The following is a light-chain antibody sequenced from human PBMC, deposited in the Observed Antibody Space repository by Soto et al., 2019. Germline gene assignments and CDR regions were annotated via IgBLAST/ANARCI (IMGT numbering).Light chain of an antibody. Sequence: QSALTQPTSVSGSPGQSITISCTGTSSDVGSYNHVSWYQQHPGKAPKVMIYEVTKRPSGVSNRFSGSKSGNTASLTVSGLQPEDEAEYFCCSKSSSYTLVFGGGTKVTVL. CDR1: SSDVGSYNH. J-gene: IGLJ3*02. CDR3: CSKSSSYTLV. V-gene: IGLV2-23*02. CDR2: EVT.